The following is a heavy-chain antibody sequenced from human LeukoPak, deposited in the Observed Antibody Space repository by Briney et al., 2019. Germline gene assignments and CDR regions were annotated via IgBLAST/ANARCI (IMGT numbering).Heavy chain of an antibody. D-gene: IGHD6-19*01. J-gene: IGHJ4*02. CDR2: IYYSGST. CDR1: GGSISSSSYY. V-gene: IGHV4-39*07. Sequence: SETLSLTCTVSGGSISSSSYYWGWIRQPPGKGLEWIGSIYYSGSTYYNPSLKSRVTISVDTSKNQFSLKLSSVTAADTAVYYCTRNSGWYGVSWGQGTLVTVSS. CDR3: TRNSGWYGVS.